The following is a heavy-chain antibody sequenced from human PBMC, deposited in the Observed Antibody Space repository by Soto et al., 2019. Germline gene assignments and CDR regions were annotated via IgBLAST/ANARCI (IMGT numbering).Heavy chain of an antibody. Sequence: LRLSCLPSGFTFSSYSMVWVRQAPGKGLEWVSYIFVTSATIYYADSVKGRFTVSRDNAQNSLFLLMNSLRAEDTAVYYCARDKDWAFDYWGQGTLVTVSS. D-gene: IGHD3-9*01. V-gene: IGHV3-48*04. CDR3: ARDKDWAFDY. J-gene: IGHJ4*02. CDR1: GFTFSSYS. CDR2: IFVTSATI.